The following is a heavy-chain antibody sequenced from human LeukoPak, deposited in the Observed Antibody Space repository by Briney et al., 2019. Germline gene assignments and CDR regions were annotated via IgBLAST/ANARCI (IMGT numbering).Heavy chain of an antibody. J-gene: IGHJ3*02. CDR3: AKDMVRGVIYAFDI. CDR2: INWNSDNI. V-gene: IGHV3-9*01. CDR1: GFTFEDYA. D-gene: IGHD3-10*01. Sequence: PGRSLRLSCAASGFTFEDYAMHWVRQAPGKGLEWVSSINWNSDNIVYADSVKGRFIISRDNAKNTLYLQMNSLRAEDTALYYCAKDMVRGVIYAFDIWGQGTMVTVSS.